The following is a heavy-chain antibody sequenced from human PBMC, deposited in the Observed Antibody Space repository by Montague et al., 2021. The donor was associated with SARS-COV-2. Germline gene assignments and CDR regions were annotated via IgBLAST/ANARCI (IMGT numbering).Heavy chain of an antibody. CDR1: GFTFSDYY. V-gene: IGHV3-11*03. J-gene: IGHJ4*02. Sequence: SLRLSCAASGFTFSDYYMSWIRQAPGKGLEWVSYISNSGSYTNYXDSVKGRLTISRDNAKNSLYLQMNSLRAEDTAVYYCAKSSLLWFGRPFDFWGQGTLVTVSS. CDR3: AKSSLLWFGRPFDF. CDR2: ISNSGSYT. D-gene: IGHD3-10*01.